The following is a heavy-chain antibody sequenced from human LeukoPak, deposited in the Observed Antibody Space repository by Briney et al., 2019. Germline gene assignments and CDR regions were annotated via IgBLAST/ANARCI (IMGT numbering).Heavy chain of an antibody. D-gene: IGHD2-2*01. V-gene: IGHV4-34*01. CDR2: INHSGST. Sequence: SETPSLTCAVYGGSFGGYYWSWIRQPPGKGLEWIGEINHSGSTNYNPSLKSRVTISVDTSKNQFSLKLRSVTAVDTAVYCCARSPGVSRPADPWGQGTLVTVSS. CDR1: GGSFGGYY. CDR3: ARSPGVSRPADP. J-gene: IGHJ4*02.